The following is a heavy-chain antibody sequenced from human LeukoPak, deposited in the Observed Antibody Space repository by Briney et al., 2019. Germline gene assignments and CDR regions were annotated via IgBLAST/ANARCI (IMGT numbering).Heavy chain of an antibody. D-gene: IGHD2-15*01. V-gene: IGHV1-8*01. CDR1: GYTFTSYD. J-gene: IGHJ5*02. CDR3: ARGALVVAVNEDWFDP. CDR2: MNPNSGNT. Sequence: ASVKVSCKASGYTFTSYDIIWVRQATGQGLEWMGWMNPNSGNTGYAQKFQGRVTMTRNTSISTAYMELSSLRSEDTAVYYCARGALVVAVNEDWFDPWGQGTLVTVSS.